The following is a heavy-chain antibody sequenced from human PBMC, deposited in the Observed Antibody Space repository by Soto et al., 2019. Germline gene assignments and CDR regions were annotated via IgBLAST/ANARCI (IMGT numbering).Heavy chain of an antibody. J-gene: IGHJ3*02. CDR3: AKDGAYNSGSCVGRNDAFDI. CDR1: GFTFDDYA. V-gene: IGHV3-9*01. Sequence: PGGSLRLSCAASGFTFDDYAMHWVRQAPGKGLEWVSGISWNSGSIGYADSVKGRFTISRDNAKNSLYLQMNSLRAEDTALYYCAKDGAYNSGSCVGRNDAFDIWGQGTMVTVSS. D-gene: IGHD1-26*01. CDR2: ISWNSGSI.